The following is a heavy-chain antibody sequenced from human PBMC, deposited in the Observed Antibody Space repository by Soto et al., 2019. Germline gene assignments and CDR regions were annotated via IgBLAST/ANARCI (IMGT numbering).Heavy chain of an antibody. D-gene: IGHD3-16*01. J-gene: IGHJ3*02. V-gene: IGHV3-23*01. CDR3: AKTDYITSVGQSALDI. Sequence: EAQLLESGGGLVQPGGSLRLSCSASGFTFSSSAMSWVRQAPGEGLEWVSAISGGGGSTYYAESVKGWFTVSRDNSKNTPFLPTNRLSGGDTVVYYFAKTDYITSVGQSALDIWGKGKIVTV. CDR2: ISGGGGST. CDR1: GFTFSSSA.